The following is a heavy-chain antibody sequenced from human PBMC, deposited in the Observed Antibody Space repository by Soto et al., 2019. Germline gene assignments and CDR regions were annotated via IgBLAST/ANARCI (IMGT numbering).Heavy chain of an antibody. Sequence: ASVKVSCKASGYTFTSYGISWVRQAPGQGLEWMGWISGYNGHTNYAQKLQGRVTMTTDTSTSTAYMELGSLRSDDTAVYYCARDDLSIAARRYYGMDGWGQGTTVTVSS. D-gene: IGHD6-6*01. CDR1: GYTFTSYG. CDR3: ARDDLSIAARRYYGMDG. V-gene: IGHV1-18*01. CDR2: ISGYNGHT. J-gene: IGHJ6*02.